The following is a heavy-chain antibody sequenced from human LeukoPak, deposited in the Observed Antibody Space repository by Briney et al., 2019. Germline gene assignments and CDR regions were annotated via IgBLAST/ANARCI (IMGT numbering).Heavy chain of an antibody. CDR3: ATETLVATIQGDAFDI. D-gene: IGHD5-12*01. Sequence: PSETLSLTCAVSGYSISSGYYWGWIRQPPGKGLEWIGSIYHSGGTYYNPSLKSRVTISVDTSKNQFSLKLSSVTAADTAVYYCATETLVATIQGDAFDIWGQGTMVTVSS. J-gene: IGHJ3*02. CDR1: GYSISSGYY. V-gene: IGHV4-38-2*02. CDR2: IYHSGGT.